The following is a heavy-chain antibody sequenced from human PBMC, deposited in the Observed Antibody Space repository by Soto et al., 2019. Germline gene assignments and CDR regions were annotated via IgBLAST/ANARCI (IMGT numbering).Heavy chain of an antibody. J-gene: IGHJ6*03. CDR3: AKKVVLMVYAIPSDYMDV. D-gene: IGHD2-8*01. V-gene: IGHV3-23*01. CDR2: IRGSGGRK. CDR1: GFTFSSYA. Sequence: GGSLRLSCAASGFTFSSYAMSWVRQAPGKGLEWVSAIRGSGGRKYYADSVKGRFTISRDNSKNTLYLQMNSLRAEDTAVYYCAKKVVLMVYAIPSDYMDVWGKGTTVTVSS.